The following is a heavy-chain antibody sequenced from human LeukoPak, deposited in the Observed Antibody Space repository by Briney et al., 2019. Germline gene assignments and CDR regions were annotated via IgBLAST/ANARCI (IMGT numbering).Heavy chain of an antibody. CDR1: GFSFSDYY. Sequence: GGSLRLSCAASGFSFSDYYMGWVRQPPGRGLEWVSYISSSDNSIFYADSVKGRFTISRDIAENSLSLQMNSLRAEDTAVYYCARRQRHCGGRYCYFGDAFDIWGQGTMVTVSS. CDR2: ISSSDNSI. V-gene: IGHV3-11*01. J-gene: IGHJ3*02. D-gene: IGHD2-21*01. CDR3: ARRQRHCGGRYCYFGDAFDI.